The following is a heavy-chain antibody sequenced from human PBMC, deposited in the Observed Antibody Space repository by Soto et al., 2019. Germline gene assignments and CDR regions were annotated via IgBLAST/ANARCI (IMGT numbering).Heavy chain of an antibody. CDR2: IIPIFGTA. V-gene: IGHV1-69*13. J-gene: IGHJ4*02. CDR3: ARENFDWYYYFDY. Sequence: ASVEVSCKASGGTFSSYAISWVRQAPGQGLEWMGGIIPIFGTANYAQKFQGGVTITADESTSTAYMELSSLRSEDTAVYYCARENFDWYYYFDYWGQGTLVTVSS. CDR1: GGTFSSYA. D-gene: IGHD3-9*01.